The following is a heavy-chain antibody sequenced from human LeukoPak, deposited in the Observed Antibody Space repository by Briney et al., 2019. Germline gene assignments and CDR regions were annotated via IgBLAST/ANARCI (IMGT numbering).Heavy chain of an antibody. CDR1: GYTFSDNY. J-gene: IGHJ4*02. Sequence: ASVKVSCKASGYTFSDNYIHWVRQAPGQGLEWMGWINPHSGGTNYGENFQGRVTLTRDTSISTAYMDLSSLISDDTAVYYCAKDAITFGGVIVILYFDYWGQGTLITVSS. D-gene: IGHD3-16*02. CDR2: INPHSGGT. V-gene: IGHV1-2*02. CDR3: AKDAITFGGVIVILYFDY.